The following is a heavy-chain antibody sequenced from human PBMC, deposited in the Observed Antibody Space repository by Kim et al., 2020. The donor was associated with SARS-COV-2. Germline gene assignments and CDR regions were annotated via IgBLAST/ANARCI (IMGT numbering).Heavy chain of an antibody. Sequence: LSLTCAASGFTFSRYGMSWVRQAPGKGLEWVSAFSSSGGNTYYADSVKGRFTISRDNSKNTLYLQMTSLRAEDTAVYYCAKDSPEFCSNGICYTDYWGQGTLVTVSS. CDR2: FSSSGGNT. CDR1: GFTFSRYG. D-gene: IGHD2-8*01. CDR3: AKDSPEFCSNGICYTDY. V-gene: IGHV3-23*01. J-gene: IGHJ4*02.